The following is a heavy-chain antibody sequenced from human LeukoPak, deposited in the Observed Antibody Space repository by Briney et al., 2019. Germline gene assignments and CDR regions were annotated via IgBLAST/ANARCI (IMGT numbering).Heavy chain of an antibody. CDR3: ARSRGYYDSSGPYYNWFDA. V-gene: IGHV3-48*04. CDR2: FSSSGTTI. J-gene: IGHJ5*02. D-gene: IGHD3-22*01. Sequence: GGSLRLSCAASGFSFGSYGMHWVRQAPGKGLEWVSYFSSSGTTIYYAGSVKGRFTISRDNAKNSLYLQMNSLRAEDTAVYYCARSRGYYDSSGPYYNWFDAWGQGTLVTVSS. CDR1: GFSFGSYG.